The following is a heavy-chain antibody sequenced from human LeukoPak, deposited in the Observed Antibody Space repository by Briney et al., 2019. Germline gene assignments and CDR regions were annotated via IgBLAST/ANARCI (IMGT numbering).Heavy chain of an antibody. V-gene: IGHV1-2*02. J-gene: IGHJ5*02. CDR1: GYTFTSYY. CDR3: ARARDRTCSSTSCYTGPPWFDP. Sequence: ASVKVSCKASGYTFTSYYMHWVRQAPGQGLEWMGWINPNSGGTNYAQKFQGRVTMTRDTSISTAYMELSRLRSDDTAVYYCARARDRTCSSTSCYTGPPWFDPWGQGTLVTVSS. CDR2: INPNSGGT. D-gene: IGHD2-2*02.